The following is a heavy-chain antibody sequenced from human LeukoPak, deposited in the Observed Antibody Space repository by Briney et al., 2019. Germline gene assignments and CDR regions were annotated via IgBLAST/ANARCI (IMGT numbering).Heavy chain of an antibody. D-gene: IGHD1-26*01. J-gene: IGHJ4*02. CDR3: ASTGIVGATRVYFDY. CDR1: GYTLTELS. CDR2: FDPEDGET. V-gene: IGHV1-24*01. Sequence: ASVKVSCKVSGYTLTELSMHWVRQAPGKGLEWMGGFDPEDGETIYAQKFQGRVTMTEDTSTDTAYMELSSLRSEDTAVYYCASTGIVGATRVYFDYWGQGTLVTVSS.